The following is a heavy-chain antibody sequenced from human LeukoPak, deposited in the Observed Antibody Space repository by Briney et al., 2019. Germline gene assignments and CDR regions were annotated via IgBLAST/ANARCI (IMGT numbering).Heavy chain of an antibody. Sequence: AASVKVSCKASGYTLTTYGTSWVRQARGQGLEWMGWISAHNGNTNYAQKFQGRVTMTTDTSTSTAYMELSSLRSEDTAVYYCARGRGRERAFDYWGQGTLVTVSS. CDR2: ISAHNGNT. CDR3: ARGRGRERAFDY. D-gene: IGHD5-24*01. J-gene: IGHJ4*02. CDR1: GYTLTTYG. V-gene: IGHV1-18*01.